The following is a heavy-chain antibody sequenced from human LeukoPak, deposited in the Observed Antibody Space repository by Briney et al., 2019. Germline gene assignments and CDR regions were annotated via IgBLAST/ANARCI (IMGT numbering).Heavy chain of an antibody. Sequence: SETLSLSCTVSGGSVSSYYWSWIRQPPGKGLEWIGYIHSSGIADYNPPLKSRVAMSVDMSKNHFSLRLSFVTAADTAVYFCAGGRSMVTPFDSLGQGALVTVSS. CDR2: IHSSGIA. J-gene: IGHJ4*02. D-gene: IGHD4-23*01. CDR3: AGGRSMVTPFDS. V-gene: IGHV4-4*09. CDR1: GGSVSSYY.